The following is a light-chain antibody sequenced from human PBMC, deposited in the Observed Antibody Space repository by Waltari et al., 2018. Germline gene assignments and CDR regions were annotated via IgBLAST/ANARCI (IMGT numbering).Light chain of an antibody. CDR2: KTF. Sequence: DIQMTQSPSTLSASVGDRVTITCRASQSISTLLAWFQQKPGNPPKLLIYKTFNLERGVPSRFSGSGSGTEFTLTITRLQPDDFATYYCQQYSSSSMFSFGQGTKLEIK. CDR1: QSISTL. CDR3: QQYSSSSMFS. J-gene: IGKJ2*03. V-gene: IGKV1-5*03.